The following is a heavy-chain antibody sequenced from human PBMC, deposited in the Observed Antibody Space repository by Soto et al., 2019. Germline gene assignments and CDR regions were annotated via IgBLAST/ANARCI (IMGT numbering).Heavy chain of an antibody. CDR2: IWSDGSNK. CDR1: GFTFSSNG. V-gene: IGHV3-33*01. CDR3: ARDGSNKPGFYYGMDV. D-gene: IGHD6-13*01. J-gene: IGHJ6*02. Sequence: LRLSCTASGFTFSSNGMHWVRQAPGKVLEWVAVIWSDGSNKYYADSVKGRFTIFRDNSKSTLYLQMNGLRAEETAVYYCARDGSNKPGFYYGMDVWGQGTTVTVSS.